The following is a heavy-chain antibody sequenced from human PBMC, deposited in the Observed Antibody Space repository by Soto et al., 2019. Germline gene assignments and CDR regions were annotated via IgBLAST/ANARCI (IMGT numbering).Heavy chain of an antibody. D-gene: IGHD6-19*01. Sequence: QLQLQESGPGLVKPSETLSLTCTVSGGSISSSSYYWGWIRQPPGKGLEWIGSIYYSGSTYYNPSLKSRVTISVDTSKNQFSLKLSSVTAADTAVYYCARLESVAVIFDYWGQGTLVTVSS. V-gene: IGHV4-39*01. CDR2: IYYSGST. J-gene: IGHJ4*02. CDR1: GGSISSSSYY. CDR3: ARLESVAVIFDY.